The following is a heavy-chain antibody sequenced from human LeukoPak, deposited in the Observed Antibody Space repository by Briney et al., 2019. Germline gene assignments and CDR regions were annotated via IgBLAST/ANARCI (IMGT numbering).Heavy chain of an antibody. Sequence: GGSLRLSCAASGFTFDDYAMHWVRQAPGKGLEWVSGISWNSGSIGYADSVKGRFTFSRDNAKNSLYLQMNSLRAEDMALYYCAKDRSSIAARPAFDIWGQGTMVTVSS. CDR1: GFTFDDYA. CDR3: AKDRSSIAARPAFDI. J-gene: IGHJ3*02. CDR2: ISWNSGSI. D-gene: IGHD6-6*01. V-gene: IGHV3-9*03.